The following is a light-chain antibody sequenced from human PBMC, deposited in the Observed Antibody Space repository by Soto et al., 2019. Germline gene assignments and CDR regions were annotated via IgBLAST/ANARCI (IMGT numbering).Light chain of an antibody. V-gene: IGKV3-20*01. J-gene: IGKJ4*01. CDR3: QQYGSSPLT. CDR2: RAS. Sequence: IVMTQSPGTLSWSPGERATLSCRASQSVSSSFVAWYQQKPRQAPRLLISRASSTATGIHDRYSGSGSGTDFHITINSLEFEEFPVYYCQQYGSSPLTFGGGTKVDIK. CDR1: QSVSSSF.